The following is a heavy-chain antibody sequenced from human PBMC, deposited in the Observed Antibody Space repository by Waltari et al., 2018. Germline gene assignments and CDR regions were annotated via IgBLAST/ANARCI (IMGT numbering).Heavy chain of an antibody. Sequence: EVQLVESGGGLVQPGGSLRLSCSASGFTFSSYAMHWVRQAPGKGLEYVSAISSNVGSTYYADSVKGRFTISRDNSKNTLYLQMSSLRAEDTAVYYCVKGGSRLGFDYWGQGTLVTVSS. CDR2: ISSNVGST. D-gene: IGHD6-19*01. V-gene: IGHV3-64D*08. J-gene: IGHJ4*02. CDR1: GFTFSSYA. CDR3: VKGGSRLGFDY.